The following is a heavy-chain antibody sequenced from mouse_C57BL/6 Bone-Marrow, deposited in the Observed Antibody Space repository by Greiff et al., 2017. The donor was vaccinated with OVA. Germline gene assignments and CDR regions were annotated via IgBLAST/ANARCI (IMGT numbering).Heavy chain of an antibody. D-gene: IGHD1-1*01. J-gene: IGHJ2*01. Sequence: DVKLQESGPGLVKPSQSLSLTCSVTGYSITSGYYWNWIRQFPGNKLEWMGYISYDGSNNYNPSLKNRISITRDTSKNQFFLKLNSVTTEDTATYYCARERYYYGFDYWGQGTTLTVSS. CDR1: GYSITSGYY. CDR3: ARERYYYGFDY. V-gene: IGHV3-6*01. CDR2: ISYDGSN.